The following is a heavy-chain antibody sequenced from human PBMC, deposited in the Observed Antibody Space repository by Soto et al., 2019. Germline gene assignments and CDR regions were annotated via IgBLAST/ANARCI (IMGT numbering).Heavy chain of an antibody. CDR2: IYYSGSA. D-gene: IGHD2-2*01. Sequence: SETLSLTCTVSGGSINSGDYFWSWNRQHPEKGLELIGYIYYSGSAYYNPSLKSRVTISVDTSKKHFSLKLTSVTAADTAVYFCARVRPTVLVPAAMVAWFDPWGQGTLVTVSS. CDR3: ARVRPTVLVPAAMVAWFDP. J-gene: IGHJ5*02. CDR1: GGSINSGDYF. V-gene: IGHV4-31*03.